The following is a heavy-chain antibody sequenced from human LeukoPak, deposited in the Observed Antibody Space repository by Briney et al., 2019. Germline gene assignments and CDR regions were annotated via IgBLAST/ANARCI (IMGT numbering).Heavy chain of an antibody. CDR1: GSTFSSYW. CDR2: IKQDGSEK. Sequence: GGSLRLSCAASGSTFSSYWMSWVRQAPGKGLEWVANIKQDGSEKYYVDSVKGRFTISRDNAKNSLYLQMNSLRAEDTAVYYCARFGSYGDYWGQGTLVTVSS. D-gene: IGHD1-26*01. J-gene: IGHJ4*02. V-gene: IGHV3-7*01. CDR3: ARFGSYGDY.